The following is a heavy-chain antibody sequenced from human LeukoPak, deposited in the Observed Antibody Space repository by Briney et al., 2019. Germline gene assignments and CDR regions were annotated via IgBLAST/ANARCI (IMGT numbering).Heavy chain of an antibody. Sequence: PGGSLRLSCAASGFIFSSYSINWVRQAPGKGLEWVSSISSSSSYIYYADSVKGRFNISRDNAKNSLYLQMNSLRAEDTAVYYCAREYYYDSRAPGAFDIWGQGTMVTVSS. CDR1: GFIFSSYS. CDR3: AREYYYDSRAPGAFDI. V-gene: IGHV3-21*01. D-gene: IGHD3-22*01. CDR2: ISSSSSYI. J-gene: IGHJ3*02.